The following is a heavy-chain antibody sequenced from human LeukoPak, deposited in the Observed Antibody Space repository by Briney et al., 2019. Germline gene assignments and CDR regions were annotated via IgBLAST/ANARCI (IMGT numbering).Heavy chain of an antibody. D-gene: IGHD5-12*01. J-gene: IGHJ3*02. CDR2: ISNDGKYI. Sequence: GSLRLSCAASGFTFSSYSMNWVRQAPGKGLEWVSSISNDGKYIYYADSVKGRFTISRDNAKNSLYLQMNSLRAEDTAVYYCARERGYSGKFAFDIWGQGTMVTVSS. CDR3: ARERGYSGKFAFDI. V-gene: IGHV3-21*01. CDR1: GFTFSSYS.